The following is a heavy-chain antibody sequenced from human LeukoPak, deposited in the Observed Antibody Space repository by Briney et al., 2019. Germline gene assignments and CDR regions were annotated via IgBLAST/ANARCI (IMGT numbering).Heavy chain of an antibody. CDR1: GFTFSSYA. D-gene: IGHD5-18*01. CDR3: ARDMSPQDDGYSYGSPSYYYYGMDV. Sequence: GGSLRLSCAASGFTFSSYAMSWVRQAPGKGLEWVSAISGRGGSTYYADSVKGRFTISRDNSKNTLYLQMNSLRAEDTAAYYCARDMSPQDDGYSYGSPSYYYYGMDVWGQGTTVTVSS. CDR2: ISGRGGST. J-gene: IGHJ6*02. V-gene: IGHV3-23*01.